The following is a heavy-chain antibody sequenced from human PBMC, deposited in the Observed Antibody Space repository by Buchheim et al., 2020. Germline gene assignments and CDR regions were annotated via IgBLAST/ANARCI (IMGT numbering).Heavy chain of an antibody. CDR2: IYYSGST. CDR3: ARESLVAVYFDY. CDR1: GGSVSSGSYY. Sequence: QVQLQESGPGLVKPSETLSLTCTVSGGSVSSGSYYWSWIRQPPGKGLEWIGYIYYSGSTNYNPSLKSRVTISVDTSKNQFTLKLSSVTAADTAVYYCARESLVAVYFDYWGQGTL. J-gene: IGHJ4*02. V-gene: IGHV4-61*01. D-gene: IGHD6-19*01.